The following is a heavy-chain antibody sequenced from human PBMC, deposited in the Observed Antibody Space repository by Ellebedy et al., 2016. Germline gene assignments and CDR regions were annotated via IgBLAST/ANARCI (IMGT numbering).Heavy chain of an antibody. CDR3: AKVLVVVPAAHFDY. J-gene: IGHJ4*02. CDR1: GFTFSSYA. CDR2: ISGSGGST. V-gene: IGHV3-23*01. Sequence: GESLKISRAASGFTFSSYAMSWVRQAPGKGLEWVSAISGSGGSTYYADSVKGRFTISRDNSKNTLYLQMNSLRAEDTAVYYCAKVLVVVPAAHFDYWGQGTLVTVSS. D-gene: IGHD2-2*01.